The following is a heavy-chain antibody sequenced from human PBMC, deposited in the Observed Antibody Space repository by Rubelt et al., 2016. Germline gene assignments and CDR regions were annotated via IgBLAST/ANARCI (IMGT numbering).Heavy chain of an antibody. D-gene: IGHD5-24*01. J-gene: IGHJ4*02. Sequence: QVQLVQSGAEVKKPGASVKVSCKASGYTFTSYYMHWVRQAPGQGLEWMGIINPSGGSTSYEQKVQGGVTMTRDTSTSTVYMELSSRRAEDTAVYYGARTKTVEMATIPLAYWGQGTLVTVSS. CDR1: GYTFTSYY. V-gene: IGHV1-46*01. CDR3: ARTKTVEMATIPLAY. CDR2: INPSGGST.